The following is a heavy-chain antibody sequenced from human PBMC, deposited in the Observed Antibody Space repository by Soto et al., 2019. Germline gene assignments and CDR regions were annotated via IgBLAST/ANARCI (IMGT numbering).Heavy chain of an antibody. D-gene: IGHD6-19*01. CDR2: MFYSGTT. CDR1: GVSLSSYY. V-gene: IGHV4-59*01. Sequence: PSETLSLTCVVSGVSLSSYYWSWIRQPPGKGLEWIGNMFYSGTTRYNPSLKSRVTISADTSTNRISLEMRSVTAADTAIYYCVAGNDYWGQGTLVTVSS. CDR3: VAGNDY. J-gene: IGHJ4*02.